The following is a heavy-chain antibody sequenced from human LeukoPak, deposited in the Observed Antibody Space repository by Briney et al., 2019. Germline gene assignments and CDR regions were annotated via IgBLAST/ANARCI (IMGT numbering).Heavy chain of an antibody. CDR3: VKPPEWLRLRADVFET. CDR1: GFTFSTYG. V-gene: IGHV3-23*01. J-gene: IGHJ3*02. Sequence: AGGSLRLSCAASGFTFSTYGMSWVRQSPGKGLEWVSGISGSGDHTYHGDSVRGRFTISRENSNNTLYLEMKSLIVEDTALYYCVKPPEWLRLRADVFETWGQGTMVTVSS. D-gene: IGHD5-12*01. CDR2: ISGSGDHT.